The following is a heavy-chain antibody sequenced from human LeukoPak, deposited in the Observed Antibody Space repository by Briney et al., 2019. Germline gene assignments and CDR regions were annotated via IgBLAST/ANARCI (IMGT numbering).Heavy chain of an antibody. CDR2: IYTGGGT. Sequence: GGSLRLSCAASGFTVSNYMSWVRQAPGKGLEWVSVIYTGGGTYYADSVKGRFTLSRDNSKNTLYLQMNSLRAEDTAVYYCATRYGSGSYHMDVWGQGTTVTVSS. CDR3: ATRYGSGSYHMDV. V-gene: IGHV3-66*01. J-gene: IGHJ6*02. D-gene: IGHD3-10*01. CDR1: GFTVSNY.